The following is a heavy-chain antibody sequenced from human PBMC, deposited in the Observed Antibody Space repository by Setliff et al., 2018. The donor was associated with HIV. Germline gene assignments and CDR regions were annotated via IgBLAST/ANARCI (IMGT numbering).Heavy chain of an antibody. CDR1: GYIFTDYY. D-gene: IGHD6-19*01. CDR3: ARVPYRSAWFSGGHDAFDI. J-gene: IGHJ3*02. Sequence: SVKVSCKASGYIFTDYYMHWVRQAPGQELGWMGWISGFNGNTKYAQSFQDRAAMTTETATSTAYMEMRSLRSDDTAVYFCARVPYRSAWFSGGHDAFDIWGQGTMVTVSS. CDR2: ISGFNGNT. V-gene: IGHV1-18*04.